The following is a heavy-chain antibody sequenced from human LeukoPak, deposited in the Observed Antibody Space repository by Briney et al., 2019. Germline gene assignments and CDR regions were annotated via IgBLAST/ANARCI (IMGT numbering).Heavy chain of an antibody. CDR1: GFTFSSYS. J-gene: IGHJ6*03. Sequence: GGSLRLSCAASGFTFSSYSMNWVRQAPGKGLEWVSSINSSSSYIYNADSVQGRFTISSDNAINAPYLQMNSLRAEDTAVYYCEREPKPSSRTYYYYMDVWGKGTTVTVSS. CDR2: INSSSSYI. CDR3: EREPKPSSRTYYYYMDV. V-gene: IGHV3-21*01. D-gene: IGHD2-2*01.